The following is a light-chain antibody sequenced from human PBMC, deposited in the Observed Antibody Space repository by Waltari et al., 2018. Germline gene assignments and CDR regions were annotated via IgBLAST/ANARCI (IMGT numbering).Light chain of an antibody. CDR3: CSYAGSYTWV. J-gene: IGLJ3*02. V-gene: IGLV2-11*01. CDR1: TNDLGSYNY. CDR2: DVT. Sequence: SALTQPRSVSGSPGQSVTISCTRTTNDLGSYNYVSWYQQHPGEAPKLIILDVTKRPSGVPDRLSGSKSGNTASLTISGLRAEDEAEYYCCSYAGSYTWVFGGGTKLTVV.